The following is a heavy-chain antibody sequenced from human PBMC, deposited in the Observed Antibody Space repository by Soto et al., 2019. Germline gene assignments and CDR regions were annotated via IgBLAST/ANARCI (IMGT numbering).Heavy chain of an antibody. J-gene: IGHJ4*02. D-gene: IGHD3-16*02. CDR2: TGGISGMT. V-gene: IGHV3-23*01. CDR3: AKGNLSAPMYYFDY. CDR1: GFTFSNFA. Sequence: PGGSLRLSCAASGFTFSNFAMSWVRQAPGKGLEWVSSTGGISGMTFFADSVKGRFTVSRDTSKNTLYLEMNTLRVEDTAVYYCAKGNLSAPMYYFDYWGQGTLVTVSS.